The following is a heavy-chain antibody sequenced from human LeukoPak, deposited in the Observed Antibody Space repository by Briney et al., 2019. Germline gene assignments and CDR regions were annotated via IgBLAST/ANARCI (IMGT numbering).Heavy chain of an antibody. V-gene: IGHV1-18*01. CDR1: GYTFTRYG. J-gene: IGHJ5*02. CDR2: ISAYNGNT. Sequence: ASVKVSCKASGYTFTRYGISWVRQAPGQGLEWMGWISAYNGNTNYAQKLQGRVTMTTDTSTSTAYMGLRSLRSDDTAVYYCARDGGTVIPGNWFDPWGQGTLVTVSS. CDR3: ARDGGTVIPGNWFDP. D-gene: IGHD4-11*01.